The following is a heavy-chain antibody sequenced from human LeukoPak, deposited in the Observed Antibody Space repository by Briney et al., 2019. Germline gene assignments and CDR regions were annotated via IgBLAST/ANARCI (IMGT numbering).Heavy chain of an antibody. CDR3: AREIKAAKPFDY. V-gene: IGHV3-20*04. CDR1: GFTFDDYG. CDR2: INWNGGST. Sequence: GGSLRLSCAASGFTFDDYGMSWVRQAPGKGLEGVSGINWNGGSTGYADSVKGRFTISSDNAKNSLYLQMNSLRAEDTALYYCAREIKAAKPFDYWGQGTLVTVSS. D-gene: IGHD2-2*01. J-gene: IGHJ4*02.